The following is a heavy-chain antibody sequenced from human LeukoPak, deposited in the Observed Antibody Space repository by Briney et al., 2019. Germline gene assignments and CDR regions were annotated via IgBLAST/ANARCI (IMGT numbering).Heavy chain of an antibody. CDR1: GFTFSSYA. D-gene: IGHD3-3*01. V-gene: IGHV3-21*01. CDR3: ARHEWMEWFPTSDPFDY. Sequence: GGSLRLSCAASGFTFSSYAMSWVRQAPGKGLEWVSSISSSSSYIYYADSVKGRFTISRDNAKNSLYLQMNSLRAEDTAVYYCARHEWMEWFPTSDPFDYWGQGTLVTVSS. J-gene: IGHJ4*02. CDR2: ISSSSSYI.